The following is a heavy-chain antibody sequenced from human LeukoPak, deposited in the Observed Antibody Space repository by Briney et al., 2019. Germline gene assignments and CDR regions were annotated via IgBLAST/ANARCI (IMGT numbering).Heavy chain of an antibody. CDR3: TRHGQVGATRIPFDP. CDR2: IRSKANSYET. J-gene: IGHJ5*02. CDR1: GFTFSGSA. V-gene: IGHV3-73*01. D-gene: IGHD1-26*01. Sequence: TGGSLTLSCAASGFTFSGSAMHCVRQASGKGLEWVGRIRSKANSYETAYDASGKGRFTITRDDSKNTAYLQMNSLKTEDTAVYYCTRHGQVGATRIPFDPWGQGTLVTVSS.